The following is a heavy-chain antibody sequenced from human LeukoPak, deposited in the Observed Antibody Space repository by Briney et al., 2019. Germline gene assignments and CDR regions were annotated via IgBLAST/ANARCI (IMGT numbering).Heavy chain of an antibody. CDR2: IRYDGNNQ. V-gene: IGHV3-30*02. CDR1: GFTFSSYS. Sequence: GGSLRLSCAASGFTFSSYSMNWVRQAPGKGLEWVAFIRYDGNNQYYADSVKGRFTISRDNSKNTVYLQMNSLRDEDTALYYCASPPTVTNPYFLAYWGQGTLVIVSS. J-gene: IGHJ4*02. CDR3: ASPPTVTNPYFLAY. D-gene: IGHD4-17*01.